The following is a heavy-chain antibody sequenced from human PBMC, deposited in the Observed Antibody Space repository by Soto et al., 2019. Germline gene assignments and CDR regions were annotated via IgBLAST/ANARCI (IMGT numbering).Heavy chain of an antibody. J-gene: IGHJ4*02. CDR2: IYHSGST. CDR3: AREPVGTYYFDY. D-gene: IGHD1-1*01. CDR1: GGSISSSNW. V-gene: IGHV4-4*02. Sequence: SETLSLTCAVSGGSISSSNWWSWVRQPPGKGLEWIGEIYHSGSTNYNPSLKSRVTISVDTSKNQFSLQLNSVTPEDTGVYYCAREPVGTYYFDYWGQGTLVIVSS.